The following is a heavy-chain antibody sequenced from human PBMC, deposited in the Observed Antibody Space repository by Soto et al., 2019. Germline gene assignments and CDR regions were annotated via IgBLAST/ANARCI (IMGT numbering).Heavy chain of an antibody. V-gene: IGHV2-5*02. J-gene: IGHJ1*01. CDR3: VLYCSDGTCHLEYFQP. D-gene: IGHD2-15*01. CDR2: IYWDDDK. Sequence: QVTLKESGPTLVKPTQTLTLTCTFSGFSLSTRGVGVGWIRQPPGKALEWLALIYWDDDKRYSPSLKSRLTIPKDTTKNQVVLTMTNMDPVDTATYYCVLYCSDGTCHLEYFQPWGQGTLVTVSS. CDR1: GFSLSTRGVG.